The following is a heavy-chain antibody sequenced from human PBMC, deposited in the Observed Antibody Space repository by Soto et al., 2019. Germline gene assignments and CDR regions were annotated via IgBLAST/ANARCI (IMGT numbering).Heavy chain of an antibody. CDR1: EFTFNNYG. V-gene: IGHV3-30*03. CDR2: ISYDGSNK. J-gene: IGHJ4*02. Sequence: QVQLVESGGGVVQPGMSLRLSCIGSEFTFNNYGIHWVRQAPGKGLEWVAVISYDGSNKKFADSVQGRLTISRDNSKNTLYLQMNSLRPEDTALYYCVGGQYYFDYRGQGPLVTVSS. D-gene: IGHD3-10*01. CDR3: VGGQYYFDY.